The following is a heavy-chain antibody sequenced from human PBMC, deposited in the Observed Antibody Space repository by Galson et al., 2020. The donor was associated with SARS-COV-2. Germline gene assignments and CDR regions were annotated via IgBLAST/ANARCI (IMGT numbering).Heavy chain of an antibody. Sequence: GGSLRLSCAASGFTFSSYGMHWVRQAPGKGLEWVAVISYDGSNKYYADSVKGRFTISRDNSKNTLYLQMNSLRAEDTAVYYCAKDFSRSYYYDSRGYYYVPNYYYGMDVWGQGTTVTVSS. D-gene: IGHD3-22*01. CDR1: GFTFSSYG. CDR2: ISYDGSNK. V-gene: IGHV3-30*18. J-gene: IGHJ6*02. CDR3: AKDFSRSYYYDSRGYYYVPNYYYGMDV.